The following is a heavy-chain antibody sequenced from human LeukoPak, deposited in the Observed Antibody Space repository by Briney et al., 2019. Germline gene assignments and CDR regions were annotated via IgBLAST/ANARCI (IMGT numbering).Heavy chain of an antibody. Sequence: PSETLSLTCTVSGGSISSYYWSWIRQPPGKGLEWIGYIYTSGSTNYNPSLKSRVTISVDTSKNQFSLKLSSVTAADTAVYYCAREEYSSGRDYWGQGTLVTVSS. J-gene: IGHJ4*02. V-gene: IGHV4-4*08. CDR3: AREEYSSGRDY. D-gene: IGHD6-19*01. CDR2: IYTSGST. CDR1: GGSISSYY.